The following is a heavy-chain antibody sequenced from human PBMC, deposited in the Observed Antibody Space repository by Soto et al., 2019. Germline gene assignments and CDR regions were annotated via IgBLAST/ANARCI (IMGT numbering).Heavy chain of an antibody. CDR1: GGSISSGDYY. J-gene: IGHJ6*02. CDR3: ARYYDFWSGSKDGMDV. CDR2: IYYSGST. Sequence: PSETLSLTCTVSGGSISSGDYYWSWIRQPPGKGLEWIGYIYYSGSTYYNPSLKSRVTISVDTPKNQFSLKLSSVTAADTAVYYCARYYDFWSGSKDGMDVWGQGTTVTVSS. V-gene: IGHV4-30-4*01. D-gene: IGHD3-3*01.